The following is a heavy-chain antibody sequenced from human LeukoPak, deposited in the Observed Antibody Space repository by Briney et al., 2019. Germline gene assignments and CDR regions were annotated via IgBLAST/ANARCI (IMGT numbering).Heavy chain of an antibody. D-gene: IGHD6-13*01. Sequence: GGSLRLSCAVSGFTFSSYVMSCVRQAPGKGLEWVSAISGSGGSTYYADSVKGRFTISRDNSKNTLYLQMNSLRAEDTAAYYCAKSGAAAVTGGDKYYYGMDGLCPGTTVTVSS. CDR1: GFTFSSYV. CDR2: ISGSGGST. V-gene: IGHV3-23*01. CDR3: AKSGAAAVTGGDKYYYGMDG. J-gene: IGHJ6*02.